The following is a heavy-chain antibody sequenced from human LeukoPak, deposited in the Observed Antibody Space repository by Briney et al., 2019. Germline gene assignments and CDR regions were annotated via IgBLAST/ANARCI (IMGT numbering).Heavy chain of an antibody. J-gene: IGHJ6*03. CDR2: ISSSFNFT. V-gene: IGHV3-21*01. CDR1: GFTFSNFS. D-gene: IGHD2-2*01. CDR3: ARHSAQCSTTSCYFRHYYYMDV. Sequence: NAGGSLRLSCAASGFTFSNFSMNWVRQAPGKGLEWVSSISSSFNFTYYTDSLNGRFTISRDNAKNSVYLQMNSLRAEDTAVYYCARHSAQCSTTSCYFRHYYYMDVWGKGTTVTVSS.